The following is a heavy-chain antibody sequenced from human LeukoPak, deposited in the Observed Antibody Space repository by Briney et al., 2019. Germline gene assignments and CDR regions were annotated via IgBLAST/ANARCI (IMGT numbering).Heavy chain of an antibody. CDR1: GFXFSSXG. J-gene: IGHJ4*02. D-gene: IGHD5-18*01. Sequence: SLRLSCAASGFXFSSXGMHXVXQAPGKGXDWXXXISNDGSKKYYADSVKGRFTISRDNSKNTLSLQVSSLRTEDTAVYYCAKDRYSYAFEYSDSWGQGTLVTVSS. CDR3: AKDRYSYAFEYSDS. V-gene: IGHV3-30*18. CDR2: ISNDGSKK.